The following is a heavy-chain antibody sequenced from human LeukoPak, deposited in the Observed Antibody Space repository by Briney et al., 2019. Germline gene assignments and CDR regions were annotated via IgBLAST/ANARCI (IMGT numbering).Heavy chain of an antibody. V-gene: IGHV3-7*01. CDR3: ATLNWDDGEVSGFDH. D-gene: IGHD1-26*01. J-gene: IGHJ5*02. Sequence: PGGSLRLSCTASGFSFRNTWMSWVRQAPGKGLEWVANIKEDETEIYYADSVKGRFTISRDNAKRSLYLQMNVLRAADTAVYYCATLNWDDGEVSGFDHWGRGIMVTVSS. CDR2: IKEDETEI. CDR1: GFSFRNTW.